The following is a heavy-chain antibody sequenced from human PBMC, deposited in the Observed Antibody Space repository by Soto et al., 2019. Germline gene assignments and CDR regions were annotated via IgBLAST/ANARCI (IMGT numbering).Heavy chain of an antibody. CDR1: GFTLSDYY. J-gene: IGHJ4*02. Sequence: PGGSLRLSCAASGFTLSDYYMSWIRQAPGKGLEWVSHISGSGNTIDYADSVKGRFTISRDNAKNSLYLQMNSLRDDDTALLYCGRGRYALDYWGQGTRVTVSS. D-gene: IGHD3-16*01. V-gene: IGHV3-11*01. CDR2: ISGSGNTI. CDR3: GRGRYALDY.